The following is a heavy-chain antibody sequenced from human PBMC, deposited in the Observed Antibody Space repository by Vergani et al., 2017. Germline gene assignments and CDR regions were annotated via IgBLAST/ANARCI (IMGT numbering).Heavy chain of an antibody. J-gene: IGHJ6*03. V-gene: IGHV1-58*02. CDR1: GFIFTSSA. CDR3: AAVPLGTIYYYMDV. CDR2: IVVGSGNT. D-gene: IGHD7-27*01. Sequence: QMQLVQSGPEVKTPGTSVKVSCNASGFIFTSSAMQGVRQARGQRLEWIGWIVVGSGNTNYAQKFQERVTMTRDMPTSTAYMELSSLSSEDTAVYYCAAVPLGTIYYYMDVWGKGTTVTVSS.